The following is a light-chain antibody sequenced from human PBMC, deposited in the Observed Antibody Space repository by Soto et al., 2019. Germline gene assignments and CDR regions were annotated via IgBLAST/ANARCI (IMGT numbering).Light chain of an antibody. CDR1: QSVSSY. V-gene: IGKV3-11*01. CDR2: DAS. J-gene: IGKJ5*01. CDR3: QQRSNWGGT. Sequence: EIVLTQSPATLSLSPGERATLSCSASQSVSSYLAWYQQKPGQAPRLLIYDASNRATGIPARFSGSGSGTDFTLTISSLEPEDFALYYCQQRSNWGGTFGQGTRLEIK.